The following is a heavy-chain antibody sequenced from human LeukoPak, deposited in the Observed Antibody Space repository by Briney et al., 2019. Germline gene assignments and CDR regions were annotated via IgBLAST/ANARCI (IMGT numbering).Heavy chain of an antibody. CDR3: ARRAVAGKGDYFDY. J-gene: IGHJ4*02. Sequence: SSETLSLTCTVSGGSISGYYWSWIRQPAGKGLDWIGRIYTGGSTHNPSLKSRVTTSVDTSKNQFPLQLSSMTAADTAVYYCARRAVAGKGDYFDYWGQGTLVTVSS. D-gene: IGHD6-19*01. CDR1: GGSISGYY. V-gene: IGHV4-4*07. CDR2: IYTGGST.